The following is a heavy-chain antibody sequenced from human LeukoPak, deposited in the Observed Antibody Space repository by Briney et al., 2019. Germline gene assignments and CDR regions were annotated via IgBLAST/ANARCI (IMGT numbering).Heavy chain of an antibody. V-gene: IGHV4-31*03. Sequence: PSQTLSLTCTVSGGSISSGGYYWSWIRQHPGKGLEWIGYIYYSGSTYYNPSLKSRVTISVDTSKNQFSLKLNSVTAADTAVYYCASLDCSSTSCPFDYWGQGTLVTVSS. D-gene: IGHD2-2*01. CDR3: ASLDCSSTSCPFDY. CDR2: IYYSGST. J-gene: IGHJ4*02. CDR1: GGSISSGGYY.